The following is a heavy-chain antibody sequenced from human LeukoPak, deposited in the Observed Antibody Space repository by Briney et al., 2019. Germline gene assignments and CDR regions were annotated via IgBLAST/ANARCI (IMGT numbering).Heavy chain of an antibody. CDR1: GFTFSSYA. V-gene: IGHV3-30*04. Sequence: GGSLRLSCAASGFTFSSYAMHWVRQAPGKGLEWVAVISYDGSNKYYADSVKGRFTISRDNSKNTLYLQMNSLRAEDTAVYHCARAPVVGASGYFDYWGQGTLVTVSS. D-gene: IGHD1-26*01. CDR3: ARAPVVGASGYFDY. J-gene: IGHJ4*02. CDR2: ISYDGSNK.